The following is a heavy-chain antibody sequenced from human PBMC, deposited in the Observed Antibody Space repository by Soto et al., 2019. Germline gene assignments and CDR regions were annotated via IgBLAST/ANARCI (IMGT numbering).Heavy chain of an antibody. V-gene: IGHV6-1*01. CDR1: GDSVSSNSAA. J-gene: IGHJ3*02. CDR3: ARVPSPGTINPKKGDAFDI. Sequence: PSQTLSLTCAISGDSVSSNSAAWNWIRQSPSRGLEWLGRTYYRSKWYNDYAVSVKSRITINPDTSKNQFSLQLNSVTPEDTAVYYCARVPSPGTINPKKGDAFDIWGQGTMVTVSS. D-gene: IGHD1-1*01. CDR2: TYYRSKWYN.